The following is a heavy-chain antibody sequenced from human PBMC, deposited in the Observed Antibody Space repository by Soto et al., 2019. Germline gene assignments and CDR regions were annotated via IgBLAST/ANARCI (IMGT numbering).Heavy chain of an antibody. V-gene: IGHV1-69*13. CDR2: IIPIFGTA. CDR1: GYTFTSYD. CDR3: ARGLGRSSGYYFGY. Sequence: SVKVSCKASGYTFTSYDISWVRQAPGQGLEWMGGIIPIFGTANYAKKFQGRVTITADESTSTAYMELSSLRSEDTAVYYCARGLGRSSGYYFGYWGQGTLVTVSS. J-gene: IGHJ4*02. D-gene: IGHD3-22*01.